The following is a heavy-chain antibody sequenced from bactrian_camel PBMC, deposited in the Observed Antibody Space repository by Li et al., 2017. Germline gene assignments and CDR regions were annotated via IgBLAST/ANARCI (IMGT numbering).Heavy chain of an antibody. V-gene: IGHV3S53*01. CDR2: IDSDGST. Sequence: VESGGGSVQAGGSLRLSCAESGATSINFYSTLCMGWFRQAPGKEREGVAAIDSDGSTSYADSVKGRFTISKDNAKNTLYLQMNSLKPEDTAMYYCAVDSWQPLEIAREEGAFRYWGQGTQVTVS. J-gene: IGHJ6*01. CDR1: GATSINFYSTLC. CDR3: AVDSWQPLEIAREEGAFRY. D-gene: IGHD7*01.